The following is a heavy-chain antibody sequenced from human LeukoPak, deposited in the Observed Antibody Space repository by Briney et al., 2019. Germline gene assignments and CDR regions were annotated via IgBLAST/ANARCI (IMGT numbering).Heavy chain of an antibody. CDR3: AGRGHRYSRD. CDR1: GDSVSSGY. CDR2: ISDSGIT. D-gene: IGHD2-15*01. Sequence: SETLSLTCTVSGDSVSSGYWTWIRQSPGKGLEWIGYISDSGITDYNPSLKSRLTISVGTSNNQFSLNLNSVNAADTAVYYCAGRGHRYSRDWGQGILVTVSS. V-gene: IGHV4-4*09. J-gene: IGHJ1*01.